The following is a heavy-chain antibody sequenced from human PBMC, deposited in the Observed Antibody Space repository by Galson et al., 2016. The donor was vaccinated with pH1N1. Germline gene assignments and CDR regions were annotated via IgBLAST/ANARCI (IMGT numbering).Heavy chain of an antibody. CDR3: ASQGGDAYKWQWYFDL. D-gene: IGHD1-20*01. J-gene: IGHJ2*01. Sequence: SKTLSLTCSVSGGSIRNSSYYWGWICQPPGKGLEWIATIHYNGNTYHYPSLECRVIMSVDTSKIQFSLQLSSVTAADTALYSLASQGGDAYKWQWYFDLWDRGTLVSFFS. V-gene: IGHV4-39*01. CDR1: GGSIRNSSYY. CDR2: IHYNGNT.